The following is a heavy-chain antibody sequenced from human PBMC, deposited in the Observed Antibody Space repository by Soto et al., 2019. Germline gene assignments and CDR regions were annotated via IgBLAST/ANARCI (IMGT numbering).Heavy chain of an antibody. Sequence: QVQLVESGGGVVQPGRSLRLSCAASGFTFSSYGMHWVRQAPGKGLEWVAVISYDGSNKYYADSVKGRFTISRYNSKNTLYLQMNSLRAEDTAVYYCAKQNRGSRGYYYYYGMDVWGQGTTVTVSS. J-gene: IGHJ6*02. CDR3: AKQNRGSRGYYYYYGMDV. CDR1: GFTFSSYG. D-gene: IGHD5-12*01. CDR2: ISYDGSNK. V-gene: IGHV3-30*18.